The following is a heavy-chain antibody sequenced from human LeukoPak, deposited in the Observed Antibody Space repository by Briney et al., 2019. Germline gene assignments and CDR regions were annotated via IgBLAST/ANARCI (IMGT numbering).Heavy chain of an antibody. J-gene: IGHJ4*02. V-gene: IGHV1-8*01. CDR3: ARDQVHLGDY. CDR1: GYTFTSYD. Sequence: ASVKVSCKASGYTFTSYDINWVRQATGQGLEWMGWMNPNSGNTGYAQKFLGRVSMTRNTSITTAYMELSSLRSEDTAVYYCARDQVHLGDYWGQGTLVTVSS. CDR2: MNPNSGNT.